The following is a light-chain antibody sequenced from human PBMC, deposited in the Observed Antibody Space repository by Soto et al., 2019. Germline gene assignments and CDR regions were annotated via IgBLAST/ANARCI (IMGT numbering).Light chain of an antibody. J-gene: IGKJ1*01. Sequence: EIVLTQSPGTLSLSPGERATLSCRASQSVSSSYLAWYQQKPGQAPRLLIYGASSRATGIPDRSSGSGSGTDFTLTISRLEPEDFAVYYCQHGGTFGQGTKVDIK. CDR3: QHGGT. CDR2: GAS. CDR1: QSVSSSY. V-gene: IGKV3-20*01.